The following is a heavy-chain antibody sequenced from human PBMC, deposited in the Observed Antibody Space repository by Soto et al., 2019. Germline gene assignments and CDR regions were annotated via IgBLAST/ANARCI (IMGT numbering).Heavy chain of an antibody. V-gene: IGHV4-34*01. CDR1: GGSFSGYY. D-gene: IGHD2-15*01. CDR2: INHSGST. J-gene: IGHJ5*02. CDR3: ARGEFNTHCSGGSCYLYWFDP. Sequence: SETLSLTCAVYGGSFSGYYWSWIRQPPGKGLEWIGEINHSGSTNYNPSLKSRVTISVDTSKNQFSLKLSSVTAADTAVYYCARGEFNTHCSGGSCYLYWFDPWGQGTLVTVSS.